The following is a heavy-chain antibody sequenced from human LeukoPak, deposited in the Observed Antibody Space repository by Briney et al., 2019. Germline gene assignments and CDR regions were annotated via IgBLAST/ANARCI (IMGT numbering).Heavy chain of an antibody. CDR2: INPNSGGT. CDR3: ARDGPLVGATSSLFDY. Sequence: ASVKVSCKASGYTFTGYYMHWVRQAPGQGLEWMGWINPNSGGTNYAQKFQGWVTMTRDTSISTAYMELSRLRSDDTAVYYCARDGPLVGATSSLFDYWGQGTLVTVSS. J-gene: IGHJ4*02. D-gene: IGHD1-26*01. V-gene: IGHV1-2*04. CDR1: GYTFTGYY.